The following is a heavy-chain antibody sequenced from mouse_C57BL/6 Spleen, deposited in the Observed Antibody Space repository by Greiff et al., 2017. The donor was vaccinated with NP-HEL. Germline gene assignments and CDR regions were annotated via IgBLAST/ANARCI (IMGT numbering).Heavy chain of an antibody. V-gene: IGHV1-85*01. Sequence: QVQLQQSGPELVKPGASVKLSCKASGYTFTSYDINWVKQRPGQGLEWIGWIYPRDGSTKYNEKFKGKATLTVDTSSSTAYMELHSLTSEDSAVYFCARVGGYDVRYYAMDYWGQGTSVTVSS. CDR3: ARVGGYDVRYYAMDY. J-gene: IGHJ4*01. CDR2: IYPRDGST. CDR1: GYTFTSYD. D-gene: IGHD2-2*01.